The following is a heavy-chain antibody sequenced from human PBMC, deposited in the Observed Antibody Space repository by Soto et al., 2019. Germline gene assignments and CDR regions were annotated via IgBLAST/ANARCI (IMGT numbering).Heavy chain of an antibody. Sequence: PSETLSLTCTVSGGSIGSSSYYWGWIRQPPGKGLEWIGNIYYRGVTYYNPSLKSRVTISVDTSKNQFSLKLSSVTAADTAIYYCARHPTGLDSWGQGTLVTVSS. CDR3: ARHPTGLDS. CDR1: GGSIGSSSYY. V-gene: IGHV4-39*01. J-gene: IGHJ4*02. CDR2: IYYRGVT. D-gene: IGHD3-9*01.